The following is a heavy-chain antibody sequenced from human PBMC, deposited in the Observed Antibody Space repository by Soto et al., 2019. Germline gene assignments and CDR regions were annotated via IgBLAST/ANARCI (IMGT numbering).Heavy chain of an antibody. D-gene: IGHD3-3*01. CDR3: ARQRPYDFWTGALDY. J-gene: IGHJ4*02. V-gene: IGHV4-39*01. CDR1: GGSISSSSYY. CDR2: IYYSGST. Sequence: PSETLSLTCTVSGGSISSSSYYWGWIRQPPGKGLEWIGSIYYSGSTYYNPSLKSRVTISVDTSKNQFSLKLSSVTAADTAVYYCARQRPYDFWTGALDYWGQGALVTVSS.